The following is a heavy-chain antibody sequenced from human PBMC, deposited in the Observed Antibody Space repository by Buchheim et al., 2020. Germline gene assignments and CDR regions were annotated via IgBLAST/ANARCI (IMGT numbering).Heavy chain of an antibody. D-gene: IGHD3-3*01. CDR2: INPNSGGT. Sequence: QVQLVQSGAEVKKPGASVKVSCKASGYTFTGYYMHWVRQAPGQGLEWMGWINPNSGGTNYAQKFQGWVTMTRDTSISTAYMELSRLRSEDTAVYYCARGWGSLGLEWEYYYYYGMDVWGQGTT. J-gene: IGHJ6*02. V-gene: IGHV1-2*04. CDR3: ARGWGSLGLEWEYYYYYGMDV. CDR1: GYTFTGYY.